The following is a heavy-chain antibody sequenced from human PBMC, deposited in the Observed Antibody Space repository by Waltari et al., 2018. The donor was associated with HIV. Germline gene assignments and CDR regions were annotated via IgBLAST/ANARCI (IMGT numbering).Heavy chain of an antibody. Sequence: QLQLQQSGPGLVKPSETLSLTCTVSGGSVINSAYYLDFIRQSPGKGLEWIGNISYPGTTFYNPSLKSRVTMSADLSRNQFSLRLNSVTAADTAIYYCARRPRMAAFYLYYGMDVWGQGTTVTVSS. CDR3: ARRPRMAAFYLYYGMDV. J-gene: IGHJ6*02. V-gene: IGHV4-39*01. CDR1: GGSVINSAYY. CDR2: ISYPGTT. D-gene: IGHD2-8*01.